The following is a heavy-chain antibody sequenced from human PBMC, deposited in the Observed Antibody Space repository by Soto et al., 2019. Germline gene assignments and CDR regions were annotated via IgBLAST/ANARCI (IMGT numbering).Heavy chain of an antibody. CDR2: IYYSGST. Sequence: QVQLQESGPGLVKPSETLSLTCTVFGGSVSSGRYYWSWIRQPPGKGLEWIGYIYYSGSTKYNPSLKSRVTISVDTSKNQFSLKLSSMTAADTAVYYCARSGSGSGWLGGQGTLVTVSS. V-gene: IGHV4-61*01. J-gene: IGHJ4*02. CDR3: ARSGSGSGWL. CDR1: GGSVSSGRYY. D-gene: IGHD6-19*01.